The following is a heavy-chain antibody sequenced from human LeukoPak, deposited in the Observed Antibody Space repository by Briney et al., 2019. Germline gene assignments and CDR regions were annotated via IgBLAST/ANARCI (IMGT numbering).Heavy chain of an antibody. J-gene: IGHJ4*02. CDR3: ATSPRSTGRVFNY. Sequence: GGSLRLSCAASGFTFSKAWMNWVRQAPGKGLEWVSYISSSGDMIYYADSVKGRFTISRDSAKKSVYLQMKSLRDEDTAVYYCATSPRSTGRVFNYWGQGTLVTVSS. D-gene: IGHD1-1*01. V-gene: IGHV3-48*02. CDR2: ISSSGDMI. CDR1: GFTFSKAW.